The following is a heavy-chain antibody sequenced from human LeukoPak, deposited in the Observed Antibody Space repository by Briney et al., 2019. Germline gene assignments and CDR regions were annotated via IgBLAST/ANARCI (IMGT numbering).Heavy chain of an antibody. J-gene: IGHJ4*02. D-gene: IGHD3-16*01. CDR3: ARHYYYDFDY. V-gene: IGHV3-7*04. CDR1: GFTFSNYW. Sequence: GGSLRPSCAASGFTFSNYWMSWVRQAPGKGLEWVANIKQDGSEKYYVDSVKGRFTISRDNAKNSLYLQMNSLRAEDTAVYYCARHYYYDFDYWGQGTLVTVSS. CDR2: IKQDGSEK.